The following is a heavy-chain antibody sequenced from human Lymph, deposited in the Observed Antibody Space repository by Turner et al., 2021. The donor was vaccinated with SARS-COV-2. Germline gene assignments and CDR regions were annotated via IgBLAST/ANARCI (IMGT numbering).Heavy chain of an antibody. J-gene: IGHJ6*02. D-gene: IGHD2-15*01. CDR2: FDPEDGEI. Sequence: VQLVQSGAEVKKPGASVKVSSQVSGYALTELTLHWVLQAPGKGLEWMGGFDPEDGEIIYAQKFQGRVTMTEDTSTDTAYMELSSLRSEDTAVYYCATVLCTGSSCYYYGMDVLGQGTTVTVSS. CDR3: ATVLCTGSSCYYYGMDV. V-gene: IGHV1-24*01. CDR1: GYALTELT.